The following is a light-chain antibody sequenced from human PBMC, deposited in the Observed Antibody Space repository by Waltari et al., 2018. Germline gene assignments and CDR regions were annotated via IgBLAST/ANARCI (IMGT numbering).Light chain of an antibody. V-gene: IGLV3-1*01. CDR1: KLGDKY. J-gene: IGLJ1*01. CDR2: EDN. CDR3: QAWDTFIFV. Sequence: SYDLTQPPSVSVSPGQTATITCFGDKLGDKYTSWYQQKPGQSPVLVIYEDNKRPPGIPERLSGSNSGNTATLTISGTQSMDEADYYCQAWDTFIFVFGLGTKVTVL.